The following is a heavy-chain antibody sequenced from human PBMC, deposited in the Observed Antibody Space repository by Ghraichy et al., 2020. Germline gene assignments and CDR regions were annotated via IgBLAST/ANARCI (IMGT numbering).Heavy chain of an antibody. V-gene: IGHV3-11*01. CDR3: ARGFTVTRGNFDY. CDR2: ISSSGSTI. J-gene: IGHJ4*02. D-gene: IGHD4-17*01. CDR1: GFTFSDYY. Sequence: GGSLRLSCAASGFTFSDYYMIWIRLAPGKALEWVSYISSSGSTIYYADSVKGRFTISRDNAKNSLYLQMNSLRAEDTAVYYCARGFTVTRGNFDYWGQGTLVTVSS.